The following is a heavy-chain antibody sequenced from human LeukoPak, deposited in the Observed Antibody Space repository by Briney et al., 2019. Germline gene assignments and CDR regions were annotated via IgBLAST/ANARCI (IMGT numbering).Heavy chain of an antibody. V-gene: IGHV1-8*01. CDR2: VHPNTGNT. D-gene: IGHD1-14*01. CDR3: ARGPRNDP. Sequence: GASVKVSCKTSGYPFTTYEINWVRPAAGQGLEWMGWVHPNTGNTAYAQRFQGRVTMTRDTSISTAYMELSSLTSNDTAVYFCARGPRNDPWGQGTLVTVSS. J-gene: IGHJ5*02. CDR1: GYPFTTYE.